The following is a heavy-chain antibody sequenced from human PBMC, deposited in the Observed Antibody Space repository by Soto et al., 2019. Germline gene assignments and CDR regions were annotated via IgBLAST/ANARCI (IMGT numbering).Heavy chain of an antibody. J-gene: IGHJ4*02. D-gene: IGHD3-22*01. V-gene: IGHV4-34*01. CDR2: INLNGYT. CDR3: ARGAWDNSAYYFFDF. Sequence: SESLALACAVYGGCFSDYYRTGIRQCPERGLEWGGEINLNGYTKDSPSLQSRVTLSVDTTKKQVSLRLSSVTAADTAVYYCARGAWDNSAYYFFDFWGQGIQVTVSS. CDR1: GGCFSDYY.